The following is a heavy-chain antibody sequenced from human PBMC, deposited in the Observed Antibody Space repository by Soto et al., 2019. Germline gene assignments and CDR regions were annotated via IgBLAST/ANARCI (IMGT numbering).Heavy chain of an antibody. D-gene: IGHD3-10*01. CDR2: INHSGST. J-gene: IGHJ4*02. V-gene: IGHV4-34*01. Sequence: SETLSLTCAVYGGSFSGYYWSWIRQPPGKGLEWIGEINHSGSTNYNPSLKSRVTISVDRSKNQFSLKLSSVTAADTAVYYCARESYYGSGATVVAYWGQGTLVTVSS. CDR3: ARESYYGSGATVVAY. CDR1: GGSFSGYY.